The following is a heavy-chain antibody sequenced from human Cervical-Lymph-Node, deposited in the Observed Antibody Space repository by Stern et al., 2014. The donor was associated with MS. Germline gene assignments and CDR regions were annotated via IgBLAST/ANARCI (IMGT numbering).Heavy chain of an antibody. V-gene: IGHV3-74*02. J-gene: IGHJ6*02. CDR2: IKGDGRET. CDR3: VRGAQLHLLDV. D-gene: IGHD1-1*01. Sequence: EVQLVESGGGLVQPGGSLRLSCAASGFTFSSYWMHWVRQAPGKGLVWVSRIKGDGRETAYADSVEGRFSISRDNAKNTLYLQMNSLRADDTAVYYGVRGAQLHLLDVWGQGTTVTVSS. CDR1: GFTFSSYW.